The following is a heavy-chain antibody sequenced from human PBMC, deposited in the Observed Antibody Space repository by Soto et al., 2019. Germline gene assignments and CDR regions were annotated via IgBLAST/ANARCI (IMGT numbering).Heavy chain of an antibody. CDR1: GGSISSGGYY. D-gene: IGHD2-2*01. J-gene: IGHJ6*03. CDR2: IYYSGST. V-gene: IGHV4-31*03. Sequence: PSETLSLTCTVSGGSISSGGYYWSWIRQHPGKGLEWIGYIYYSGSTYYNPSLKSRVTISVDTSKNQFSLKLSSVTAADTAVYYCARGGCSSTSCYVWAVGPHQDDYYYYMDVWGKGTTVTVPS. CDR3: ARGGCSSTSCYVWAVGPHQDDYYYYMDV.